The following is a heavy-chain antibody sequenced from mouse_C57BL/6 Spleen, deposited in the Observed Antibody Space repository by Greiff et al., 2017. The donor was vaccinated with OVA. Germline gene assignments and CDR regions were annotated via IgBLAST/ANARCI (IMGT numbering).Heavy chain of an antibody. CDR2: IDPSDSET. Sequence: QVQLQQPGAELVRPGSSVKLSCKASGYPFTSYWMHWVKQRPIQGLEWIGTIDPSDSETHYNQKFKDKATLTVDKSSSTAYMQLSSLTSEDSAVYYCARSGGYDGGYFDVWGTGTTVTVSS. CDR1: GYPFTSYW. CDR3: ARSGGYDGGYFDV. D-gene: IGHD2-2*01. J-gene: IGHJ1*03. V-gene: IGHV1-52*01.